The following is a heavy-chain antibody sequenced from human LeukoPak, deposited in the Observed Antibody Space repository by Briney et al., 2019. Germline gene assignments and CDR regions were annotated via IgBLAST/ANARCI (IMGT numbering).Heavy chain of an antibody. CDR1: GGSISNYY. CDR2: IYYSGST. V-gene: IGHV4-59*01. D-gene: IGHD2-15*01. Sequence: PSETLSLTCTVSGGSISNYYWSWIRQPPGKGLEWIGYIYYSGSTKYNPSLKSRVTISVDTSENQFSLRLSSVTAADTAVYYCARYCSGRTCYSFDYWSQGSLVTVSS. CDR3: ARYCSGRTCYSFDY. J-gene: IGHJ4*02.